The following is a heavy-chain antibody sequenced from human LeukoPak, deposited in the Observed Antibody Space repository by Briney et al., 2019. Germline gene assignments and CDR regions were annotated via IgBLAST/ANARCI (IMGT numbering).Heavy chain of an antibody. CDR1: GFTFDDYG. CDR2: INWNGGST. CDR3: ARVGDYYDSSGYSDY. V-gene: IGHV3-20*04. J-gene: IGHJ4*02. Sequence: GGSLRLSCAASGFTFDDYGMSWVRQAPGKGLEWVSGINWNGGSTGYADSVKGRFTISRDNAKNTLYLQMNSLRAEDTAVYYCARVGDYYDSSGYSDYWGQGTLVTVSS. D-gene: IGHD3-22*01.